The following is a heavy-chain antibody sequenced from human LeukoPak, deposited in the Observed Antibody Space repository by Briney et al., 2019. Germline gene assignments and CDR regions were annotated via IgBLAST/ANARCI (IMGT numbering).Heavy chain of an antibody. J-gene: IGHJ4*02. CDR2: LSGSGGKT. D-gene: IGHD2-2*02. CDR3: ASRALEDCGRASCYNPFDY. CDR1: GFTFKKYA. Sequence: PGGSLRLSCVASGFTFKKYAMNWVRQAPGKGLEWVSSLSGSGGKTYYTDSVKGRFTISRDNSRNTLYLQMNSLRAEDTAVYFCASRALEDCGRASCYNPFDYWGQGTLVTVSS. V-gene: IGHV3-23*01.